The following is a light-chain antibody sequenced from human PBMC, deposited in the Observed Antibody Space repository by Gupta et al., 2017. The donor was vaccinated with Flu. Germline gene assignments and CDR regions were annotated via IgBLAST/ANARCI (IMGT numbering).Light chain of an antibody. J-gene: IGKJ5*01. Sequence: ADFQSLTPKEKVTITVRASQNIGSNLHWYQQKPGQSPNLLIKYASQSASGVPSRFSGSGSGTDFTLTINAVEAEDAATYYCQQSSSFPLTFGQGTRLEIK. CDR1: QNIGSN. CDR2: YAS. V-gene: IGKV6-21*01. CDR3: QQSSSFPLT.